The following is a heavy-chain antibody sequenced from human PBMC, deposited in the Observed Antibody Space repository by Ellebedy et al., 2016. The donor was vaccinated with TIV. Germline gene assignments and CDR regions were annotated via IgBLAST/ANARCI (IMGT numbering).Heavy chain of an antibody. D-gene: IGHD3-22*01. CDR3: ARVGLQHYYYDSSGYFDY. CDR2: IKQDGSEK. CDR1: GFTFSSYW. V-gene: IGHV3-7*01. J-gene: IGHJ4*02. Sequence: GESLKISXAASGFTFSSYWMSWVRQAPGKGLEWVANIKQDGSEKYYVDSVKGRFTISRDNAKNSLYLQMNSLRAEDTAVYYCARVGLQHYYYDSSGYFDYWGQGTLVTVSS.